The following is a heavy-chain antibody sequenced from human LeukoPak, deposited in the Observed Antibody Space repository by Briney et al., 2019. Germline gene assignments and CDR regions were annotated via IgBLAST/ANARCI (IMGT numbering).Heavy chain of an antibody. D-gene: IGHD3-16*01. Sequence: SGPTLVKPTQTLTLTCTFSGFSLSTSGLGVGWIRQPPGKALEWLALIYWDDDKRYSPSLKSRLTITKGTSKNQVVLTMTNMDPVDTATYYCAHLGGVIRFDYWGQGTLVTVSS. CDR1: GFSLSTSGLG. J-gene: IGHJ4*02. CDR2: IYWDDDK. CDR3: AHLGGVIRFDY. V-gene: IGHV2-5*02.